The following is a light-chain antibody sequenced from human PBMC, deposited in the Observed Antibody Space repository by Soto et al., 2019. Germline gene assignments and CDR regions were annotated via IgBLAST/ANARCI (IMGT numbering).Light chain of an antibody. J-gene: IGKJ1*01. Sequence: DIKMTQSPSTLSGSLGDRVTITCLTSQTISSWLAWYQQKPGKAPKLLIYKASTLKSGVPSRFSGSGSGTEFTLTISSLQPDDFATYYCQNYNSYSEACGQGTTGDIK. V-gene: IGKV1-5*03. CDR1: QTISSW. CDR3: QNYNSYSEA. CDR2: KAS.